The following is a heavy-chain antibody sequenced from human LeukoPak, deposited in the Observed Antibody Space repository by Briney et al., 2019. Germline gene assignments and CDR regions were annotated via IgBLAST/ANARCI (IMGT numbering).Heavy chain of an antibody. V-gene: IGHV4-4*07. CDR3: ARDGGGYCSGGSCYSPYYYYYYMDV. CDR1: GGSISSYY. J-gene: IGHJ6*03. CDR2: IYTSGST. Sequence: SETLSLTCTVSGGSISSYYWSRIRQPAGKGLEWIGRIYTSGSTNYNPSLKSRVTMSVDTSKNQFSLKLSSVTAADTAVYYCARDGGGYCSGGSCYSPYYYYYYMDVWGKGTTVTISS. D-gene: IGHD2-15*01.